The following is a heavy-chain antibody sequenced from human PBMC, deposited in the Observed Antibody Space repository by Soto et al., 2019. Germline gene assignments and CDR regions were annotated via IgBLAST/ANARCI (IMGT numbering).Heavy chain of an antibody. CDR3: ARGYGSGTYGMDV. D-gene: IGHD3-10*01. CDR1: GFTFSSYA. CDR2: ISYDGSNK. Sequence: GGPLRLSCAASGFTFSSYAMHWVRQAPGKGLEWVAVISYDGSNKYYADSVKGRFTISRDNSKNTLYLQMNSLRAEDTAVYYCARGYGSGTYGMDVWGQGTTVTVSS. V-gene: IGHV3-30-3*01. J-gene: IGHJ6*02.